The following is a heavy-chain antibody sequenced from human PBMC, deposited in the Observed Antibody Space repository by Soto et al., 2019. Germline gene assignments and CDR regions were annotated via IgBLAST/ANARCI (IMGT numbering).Heavy chain of an antibody. J-gene: IGHJ4*02. CDR2: ISYDGSNK. Sequence: QVQLVESGGGVVQPGRSLRLSCAASGFTFSSYGMHWVRQAPGKGLEWVAVISYDGSNKYYADSVKGRFTISRDNSKNTLYLQMNSLRAEDTAVYYCAKDPPLYSSGWPDYFDYWGQGTLVTVSS. V-gene: IGHV3-30*18. CDR1: GFTFSSYG. CDR3: AKDPPLYSSGWPDYFDY. D-gene: IGHD6-19*01.